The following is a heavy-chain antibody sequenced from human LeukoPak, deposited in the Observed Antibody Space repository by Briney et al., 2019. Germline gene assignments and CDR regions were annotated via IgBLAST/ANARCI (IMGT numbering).Heavy chain of an antibody. D-gene: IGHD5-18*01. V-gene: IGHV4-59*08. CDR1: GGSISSHY. CDR2: IYYSGST. CDR3: ARQRGYNYGASLDY. Sequence: SETLSLTCTVSGGSISSHYWSWIRQPPGKGLEWIGYIYYSGSTNYNPSLKSRVTISVDTSKNQFSLKLSSVTAADTAVYYCARQRGYNYGASLDYWGQGTLVTVSS. J-gene: IGHJ4*02.